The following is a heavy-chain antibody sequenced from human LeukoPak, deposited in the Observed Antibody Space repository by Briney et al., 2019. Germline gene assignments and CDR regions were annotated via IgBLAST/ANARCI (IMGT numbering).Heavy chain of an antibody. CDR1: GFTFSSYS. V-gene: IGHV3-21*04. Sequence: GGSLRLSCAASGFTFSSYSMNWVRQAPGKGLEWVSSISSSSSYIYYADSVKGRFTISRDNAKNSLYLQMNSLRAEETAVYFCARILRSGNSGYACDYWGQGALVTVSS. J-gene: IGHJ4*02. D-gene: IGHD5-12*01. CDR3: ARILRSGNSGYACDY. CDR2: ISSSSSYI.